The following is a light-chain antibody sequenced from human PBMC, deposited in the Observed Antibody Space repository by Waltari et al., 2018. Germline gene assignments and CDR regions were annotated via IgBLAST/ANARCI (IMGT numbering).Light chain of an antibody. V-gene: IGLV2-14*03. CDR3: FSYRSSSTWV. CDR1: SSDVGGYSY. J-gene: IGLJ3*02. Sequence: QSALTTPASVSESPGQSITISCSGTSSDVGGYSYVCWYQHHPGKAPKLIIYDVAKRPSGVSNRFSGSKSCNTASLTISGLQAEDEADYYCFSYRSSSTWVFGGGTKLTVL. CDR2: DVA.